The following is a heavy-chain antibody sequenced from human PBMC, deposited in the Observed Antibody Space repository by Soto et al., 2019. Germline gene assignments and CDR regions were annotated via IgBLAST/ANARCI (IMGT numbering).Heavy chain of an antibody. D-gene: IGHD3-9*01. CDR1: GGSFSGGDYY. CDR2: FYYSGNT. CDR3: AIDSYRDPTTITFFFDY. J-gene: IGHJ4*02. V-gene: IGHV4-30-4*01. Sequence: QVQLQESGPGLLKPSQTLSLTCTVSGGSFSGGDYYWSWIRQPPGKGLEWIGYFYYSGNTYYNPSLKSRVSIPIDTSTNQYSLELNSVTAADTAVYYCAIDSYRDPTTITFFFDYWGQGTLVTVSS.